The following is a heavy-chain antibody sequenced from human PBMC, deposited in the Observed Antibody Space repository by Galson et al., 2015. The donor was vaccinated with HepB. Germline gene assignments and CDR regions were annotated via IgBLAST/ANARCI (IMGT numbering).Heavy chain of an antibody. Sequence: SCKASGYTFTSYYMHWVRQAPGQGLEWMGIINPSGGSTSYAQKFQGRVTMTRDTSTSTVYMELSSLRSEDTAVYYCARRGYRDGYNWAYYYGMDVWGQGTTVTVSS. CDR3: ARRGYRDGYNWAYYYGMDV. D-gene: IGHD5-24*01. J-gene: IGHJ6*02. V-gene: IGHV1-46*01. CDR2: INPSGGST. CDR1: GYTFTSYY.